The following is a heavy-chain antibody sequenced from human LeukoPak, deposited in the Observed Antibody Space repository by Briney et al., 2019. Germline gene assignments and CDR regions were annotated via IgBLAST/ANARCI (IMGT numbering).Heavy chain of an antibody. D-gene: IGHD4-17*01. Sequence: SETLSLTCTVSGGSISSSTYYWGWIRQPPGKGLEWIGSIYYSGSTYYNPSLKSRVTISVDTSKNQFSLKLSSVTAADTAVYYCARDGDAPAIDYWGQGTLVTVSS. CDR1: GGSISSSTYY. CDR2: IYYSGST. J-gene: IGHJ4*02. CDR3: ARDGDAPAIDY. V-gene: IGHV4-39*07.